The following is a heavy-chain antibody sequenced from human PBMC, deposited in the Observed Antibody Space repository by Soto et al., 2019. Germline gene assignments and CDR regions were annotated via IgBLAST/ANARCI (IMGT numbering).Heavy chain of an antibody. V-gene: IGHV3-9*01. D-gene: IGHD3-10*01. CDR2: ISWNSGSI. J-gene: IGHJ3*02. CDR1: GFTFDDYA. CDR3: ANSYYGSGSYSNAFDI. Sequence: GGSLRLSCAASGFTFDDYAMHWVRQAPGKGLEWVSGISWNSGSIGYADSVKGRFTISRDNAKNSLYLQMNSLRAEDTALYYCANSYYGSGSYSNAFDIWGQGTMVTVS.